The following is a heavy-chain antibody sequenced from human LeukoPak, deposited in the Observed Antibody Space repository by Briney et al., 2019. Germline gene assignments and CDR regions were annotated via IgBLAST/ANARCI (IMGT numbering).Heavy chain of an antibody. D-gene: IGHD6-6*01. Sequence: SETLSLTCTVSGGSISSGGYYWSWIRQHPGKGLEWIGYVYYSGSTYYNPSLKSRVTISVDTSKNQFSLKLSSVTAADTAVYYCARSLASSSGFDYWGQGTLVTVSS. V-gene: IGHV4-31*03. CDR2: VYYSGST. J-gene: IGHJ4*02. CDR3: ARSLASSSGFDY. CDR1: GGSISSGGYY.